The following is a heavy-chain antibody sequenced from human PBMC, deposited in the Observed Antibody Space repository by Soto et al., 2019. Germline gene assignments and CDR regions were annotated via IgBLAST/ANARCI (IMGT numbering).Heavy chain of an antibody. Sequence: QVQFVQSGAEVRKPGASVKVSCKASGYTFINYAIHWVRQAPGQRLEWMGWINADNGNTKYSQSFLDRATFTRDTSASTAYMELTSLTSEDTALYYCARGGSTNNWYYFDFWGRGTLVTVSS. J-gene: IGHJ4*02. CDR3: ARGGSTNNWYYFDF. CDR2: INADNGNT. D-gene: IGHD1-1*01. CDR1: GYTFINYA. V-gene: IGHV1-3*01.